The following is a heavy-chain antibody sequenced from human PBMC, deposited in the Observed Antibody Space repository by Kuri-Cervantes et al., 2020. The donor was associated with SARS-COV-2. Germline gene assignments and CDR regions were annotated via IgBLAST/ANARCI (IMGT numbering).Heavy chain of an antibody. Sequence: GSLRLSCTVSGGSISTYYWSWIRQPPGKGLEWIGYIYYSGSTTYNPSLKSRVTISVDTSKNQFSLELDSVTAADTAVYYCARESNYSHYYGTGVWGQGTTVTVSS. CDR3: ARESNYSHYYGTGV. CDR2: IYYSGST. V-gene: IGHV4-59*01. J-gene: IGHJ6*02. CDR1: GGSISTYY.